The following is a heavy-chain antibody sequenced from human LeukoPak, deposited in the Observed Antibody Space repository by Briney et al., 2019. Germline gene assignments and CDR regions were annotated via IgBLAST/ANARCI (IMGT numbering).Heavy chain of an antibody. CDR2: IYYSGST. Sequence: SETLSLTCTVSGGSLSSYYWSWIRQPPGKGLEWNGYIYYSGSTNYNPSLKSRVTISVDTSKNQFSLKLSSVTAADTSVYYCARQGADIVVVPAAHDAFDIWGQGTMVTVSS. V-gene: IGHV4-59*08. CDR1: GGSLSSYY. D-gene: IGHD2-2*01. CDR3: ARQGADIVVVPAAHDAFDI. J-gene: IGHJ3*02.